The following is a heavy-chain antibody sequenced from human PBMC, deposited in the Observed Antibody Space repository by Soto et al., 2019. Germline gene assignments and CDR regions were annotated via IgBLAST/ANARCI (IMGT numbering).Heavy chain of an antibody. Sequence: GGSLRLSCAASGFTFDDYAMHWVRQAPGKGLEWVSLISWDGGRTYYADSVRGRFIVSRDSSKNSLYLQMSSLRVEDTALYYCANDVCSGSTTGCYTSLAFWGQGALVTVSS. CDR1: GFTFDDYA. V-gene: IGHV3-43D*04. D-gene: IGHD2-2*02. CDR2: ISWDGGRT. CDR3: ANDVCSGSTTGCYTSLAF. J-gene: IGHJ4*02.